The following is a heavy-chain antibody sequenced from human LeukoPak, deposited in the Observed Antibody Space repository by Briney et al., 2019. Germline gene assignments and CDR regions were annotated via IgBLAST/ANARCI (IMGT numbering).Heavy chain of an antibody. CDR2: ISAYNGNT. D-gene: IGHD4-17*01. CDR3: ARAVPHVDYYYYYMDV. CDR1: GYTFTSYG. J-gene: IGHJ6*03. V-gene: IGHV1-18*01. Sequence: ASVKVSCKASGYTFTSYGISWVRQAPGQGLEWMGWISAYNGNTNYAQKLQGRVTMTTDTSTSTAYMELRSLRSDDTAVYYCARAVPHVDYYYYYMDVWGKGTTVTASS.